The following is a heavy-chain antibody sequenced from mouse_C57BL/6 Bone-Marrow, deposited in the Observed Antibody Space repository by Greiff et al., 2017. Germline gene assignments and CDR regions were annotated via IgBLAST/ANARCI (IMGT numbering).Heavy chain of an antibody. CDR3: ARSTMITCFDY. D-gene: IGHD2-4*01. V-gene: IGHV1-54*01. CDR2: INPGSGGT. CDR1: GYAFTNYL. J-gene: IGHJ2*01. Sequence: VKLQESGAELVRPGTSVKVSCKASGYAFTNYLIEWVKQRPGQGLEWIGVINPGSGGTNYNEKFKGKATLTADKSSSTAYMQLSSLTSEDSAVYFCARSTMITCFDYWGQGTTLTVSS.